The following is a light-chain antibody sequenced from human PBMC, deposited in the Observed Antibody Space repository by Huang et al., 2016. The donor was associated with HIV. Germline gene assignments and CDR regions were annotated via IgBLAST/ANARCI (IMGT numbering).Light chain of an antibody. CDR2: AAS. Sequence: DIQMTQSPSSLSTSVGERVIITCRASQTISRYLNWYQQQPGKAPNLLIYAASSLQSGVASGFGGSGSGTEFTVTIRSLQPEDYAAYYCQQGYSNTVTFGAGTKVDVK. V-gene: IGKV1-39*01. CDR3: QQGYSNTVT. J-gene: IGKJ3*01. CDR1: QTISRY.